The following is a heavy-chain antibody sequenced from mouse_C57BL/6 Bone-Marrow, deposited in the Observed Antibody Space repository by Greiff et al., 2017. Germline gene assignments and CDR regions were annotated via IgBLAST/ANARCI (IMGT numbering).Heavy chain of an antibody. CDR3: SRWEFLYYAMDY. V-gene: IGHV1-42*01. CDR1: GYSFTGYY. Sequence: EVQLQQSGPELVKPGASVKISCKASGYSFTGYYMNWVKQSPEKSLEWIGEINPSTGGTTYNQKFKAKATLTVDKSSSTAYMQLKSRTSEDSAVYYCSRWEFLYYAMDYWGQGTSVTVSS. CDR2: INPSTGGT. J-gene: IGHJ4*01. D-gene: IGHD4-1*01.